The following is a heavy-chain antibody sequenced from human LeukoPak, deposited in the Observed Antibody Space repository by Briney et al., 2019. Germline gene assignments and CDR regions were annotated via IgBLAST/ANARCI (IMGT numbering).Heavy chain of an antibody. CDR1: GFTFSDYY. Sequence: GGSLRLSCAASGFTFSDYYMSWVRQAPGKGLEWVAVISYDGNIIYYADSVKGRFTISRDNSKNTLYLQMNSLRAEDTAVYYCATAFSRGYDQVNYFDYWGQGTLVTVSS. CDR2: ISYDGNII. V-gene: IGHV3-30-3*01. CDR3: ATAFSRGYDQVNYFDY. J-gene: IGHJ4*02. D-gene: IGHD5-12*01.